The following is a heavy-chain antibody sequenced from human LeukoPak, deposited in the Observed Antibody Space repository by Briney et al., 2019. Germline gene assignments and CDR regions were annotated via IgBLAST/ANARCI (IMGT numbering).Heavy chain of an antibody. CDR3: ARNGISGAARQWWFDP. Sequence: GASVKVSCKASGGTFSSYAISWVRQAPGQGLEWMGGIIPIFGTANYAQKFQGRVTITTDESTSTAYMELSSLRSEDTAVYYCARNGISGAARQWWFDPWGQGTLVTVSS. V-gene: IGHV1-69*05. CDR1: GGTFSSYA. CDR2: IIPIFGTA. J-gene: IGHJ5*02. D-gene: IGHD6-6*01.